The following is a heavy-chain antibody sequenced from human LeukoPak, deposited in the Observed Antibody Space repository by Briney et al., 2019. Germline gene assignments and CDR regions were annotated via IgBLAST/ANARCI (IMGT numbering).Heavy chain of an antibody. J-gene: IGHJ2*01. Sequence: PSETLSLTCTLSARSITSGSYCWSWIRQPAVKGLEWIRRTYTTGSTNYNPSHKSRVTISVDTSKNQFSLKLNSVTAADTAVYYCAREGWKMTTVTTSWYFDLWGRGTLVTVSS. CDR3: AREGWKMTTVTTSWYFDL. D-gene: IGHD4-17*01. V-gene: IGHV4-61*02. CDR2: TYTTGST. CDR1: ARSITSGSYC.